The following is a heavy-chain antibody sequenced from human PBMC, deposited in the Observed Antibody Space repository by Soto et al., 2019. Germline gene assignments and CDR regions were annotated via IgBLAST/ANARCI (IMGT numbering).Heavy chain of an antibody. J-gene: IGHJ4*02. V-gene: IGHV1-69*01. CDR3: ARLRYCSGGRCIGYYFDY. D-gene: IGHD2-15*01. Sequence: QVQLVQSGAEVKKPGSSVKVSCKASGGTFSSYAISWVRQAPGQGLEWMGGIIPIFGTANYAQKFRVRVTITADEYTSTDYMDVSSIRSDDRAVYDCARLRYCSGGRCIGYYFDYWGQGTMVNVSS. CDR2: IIPIFGTA. CDR1: GGTFSSYA.